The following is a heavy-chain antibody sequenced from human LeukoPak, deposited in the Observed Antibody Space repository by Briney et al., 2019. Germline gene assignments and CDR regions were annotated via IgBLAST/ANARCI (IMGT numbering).Heavy chain of an antibody. V-gene: IGHV5-51*01. CDR1: GYIFTDYW. CDR3: ARPSGSYYTHRVDYFDY. CDR2: IYPDDSDT. J-gene: IGHJ4*02. D-gene: IGHD3-22*01. Sequence: GESLKISCKASGYIFTDYWIGWVRQMPGKGLEWMGIIYPDDSDTSYRPSFQGQVTISADKSISTAYLQWSTLKASDTAMYYCARPSGSYYTHRVDYFDYWGQGTLVTVSS.